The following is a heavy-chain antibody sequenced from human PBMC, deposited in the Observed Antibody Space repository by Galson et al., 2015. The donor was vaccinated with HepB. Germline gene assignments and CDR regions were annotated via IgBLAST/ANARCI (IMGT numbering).Heavy chain of an antibody. CDR1: GFSFSDYG. D-gene: IGHD3-10*01. CDR2: IIYDGSVK. V-gene: IGHV3-30*18. J-gene: IGHJ4*02. CDR3: AKDYGSGSLDY. Sequence: SLRLSCAASGFSFSDYGMHWVRQAPGKGLEWVAHIIYDGSVKNYADSVEGRFIISRDNSKNTLFLQMNSLRTEDTAVYYCAKDYGSGSLDYWGEGSLVAVSS.